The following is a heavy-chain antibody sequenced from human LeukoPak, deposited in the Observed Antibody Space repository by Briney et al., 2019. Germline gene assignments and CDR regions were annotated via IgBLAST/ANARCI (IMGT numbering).Heavy chain of an antibody. CDR1: GGSFSAFY. J-gene: IGHJ5*02. CDR2: LSHTGNT. V-gene: IGHV4-34*01. CDR3: ARDIKRSRARWENLGFDP. Sequence: SETLSLTCNVSGGSFSAFYWSWIRQPPGEGLEWVGELSHTGNTNYNPSLKSRVTISVDTSKNQFSLKLSSVTAADTAVYYCARDIKRSRARWENLGFDPWGQGTLVTVSS. D-gene: IGHD1-14*01.